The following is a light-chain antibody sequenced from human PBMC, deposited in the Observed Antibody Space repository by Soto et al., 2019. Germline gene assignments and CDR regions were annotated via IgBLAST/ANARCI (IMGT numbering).Light chain of an antibody. CDR2: DVS. CDR3: CSFAGSNTLV. CDR1: SSDVGGYNY. J-gene: IGLJ2*01. Sequence: QSALTQPRSVSGSPGQSVTISCTGTSSDVGGYNYVSWFQQHPGKAPKLMIYDVSHRPSGVPDRFSGSKSGNTASLTISGLQAEDEADYYCCSFAGSNTLVFGGGTKVTVL. V-gene: IGLV2-11*01.